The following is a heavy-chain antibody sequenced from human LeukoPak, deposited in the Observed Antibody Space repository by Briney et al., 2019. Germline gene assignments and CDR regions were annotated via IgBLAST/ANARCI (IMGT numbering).Heavy chain of an antibody. V-gene: IGHV4-38-2*01. D-gene: IGHD3-10*01. CDR3: ARRALLWFGELSHFDY. CDR1: GYSISSGYY. J-gene: IGHJ4*02. CDR2: IYHGGST. Sequence: SETLSLTCAVSGYSISSGYYWGWIRQPPGKGLEWIGSIYHGGSTYYNPSLKRRVTISVDTSKNQFSLKLGSVTAADTAVYYCARRALLWFGELSHFDYWGQGTLVTVSS.